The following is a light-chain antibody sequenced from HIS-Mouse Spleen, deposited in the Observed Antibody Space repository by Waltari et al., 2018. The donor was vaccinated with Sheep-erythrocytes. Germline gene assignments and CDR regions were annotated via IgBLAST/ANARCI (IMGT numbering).Light chain of an antibody. CDR3: CSYAGSYNHV. CDR1: SSDVGGYNY. CDR2: DVS. J-gene: IGLJ1*01. V-gene: IGLV2-11*01. Sequence: QSALTQPRSVSGSPGQSVTISRTGTSSDVGGYNYVSWYQQHPGKAPTLMIYDVSKRPSGVPDRFSGSKSGNTASLTISGLQAEDEADYYCCSYAGSYNHVFATGTKVTVL.